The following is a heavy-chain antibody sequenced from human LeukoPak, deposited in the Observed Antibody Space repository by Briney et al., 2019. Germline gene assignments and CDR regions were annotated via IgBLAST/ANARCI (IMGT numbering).Heavy chain of an antibody. CDR1: S. Sequence: SXXXXRQXXXXGXEWXSYISSSSSTIYYADSVKGRFTISRDNAKNSLHLQMNSLRDEDTAVYYCAREYSSSSGKALDYWGQGTLVTVSS. CDR3: AREYSSSSGKALDY. D-gene: IGHD6-6*01. CDR2: ISSSSSTI. V-gene: IGHV3-48*02. J-gene: IGHJ4*02.